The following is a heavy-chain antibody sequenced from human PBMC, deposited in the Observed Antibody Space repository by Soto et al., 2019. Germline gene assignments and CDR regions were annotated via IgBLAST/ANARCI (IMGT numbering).Heavy chain of an antibody. Sequence: ASVKVSCKASGGTFSSYAISWVRQAPGQGLEWMGGIIPIFGTANYAQKFQGRVTITADESTSTAYMELSSLRSEDTAVYYCAREGRYYDILTGYPTTYYYYGMDVWGQGTTVTVSS. J-gene: IGHJ6*02. CDR1: GGTFSSYA. V-gene: IGHV1-69*13. CDR3: AREGRYYDILTGYPTTYYYYGMDV. D-gene: IGHD3-9*01. CDR2: IIPIFGTA.